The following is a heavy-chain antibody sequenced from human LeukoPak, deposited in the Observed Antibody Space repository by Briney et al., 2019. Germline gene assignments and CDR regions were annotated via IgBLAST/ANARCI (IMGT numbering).Heavy chain of an antibody. D-gene: IGHD2-2*01. CDR3: ARDRSSSTSGMEV. J-gene: IGHJ6*02. CDR2: IYYSGST. V-gene: IGHV4-30-4*01. Sequence: SQTLSLTCTVSGGSISSGDYYWSWIRQPPGKGLEWIRYIYYSGSTYYNPSLKSRVTISVDTSKNQFSLKLSSVTAADTAVYFCARDRSSSTSGMEVWGQGTTVTVSS. CDR1: GGSISSGDYY.